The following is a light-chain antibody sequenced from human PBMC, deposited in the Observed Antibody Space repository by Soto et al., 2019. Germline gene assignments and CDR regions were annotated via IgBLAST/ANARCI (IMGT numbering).Light chain of an antibody. CDR3: QHYGSSPYT. J-gene: IGKJ2*01. CDR2: AAS. V-gene: IGKV3-20*01. Sequence: EIVLTQSPGTLSLSPGERATLSCRASQSVSSSYLAWYQQKPGQAPRLLIYAASSRATGIPDRFSGSGSGTDFTLTIIRLEPEDFAVYYCQHYGSSPYTFGQGTKLEVK. CDR1: QSVSSSY.